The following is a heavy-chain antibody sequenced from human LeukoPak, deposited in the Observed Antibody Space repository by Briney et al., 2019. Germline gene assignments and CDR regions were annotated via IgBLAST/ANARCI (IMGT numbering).Heavy chain of an antibody. CDR2: ISAYNGNT. D-gene: IGHD4-23*01. CDR1: GYTFTTYG. V-gene: IGHV1-18*01. J-gene: IGHJ3*02. Sequence: GASVKVSCKASGYTFTTYGISWVRQAPGQGLEWMGWISAYNGNTNYAQKLLYRVTMTTDTSANTAYMELRSLRSDDTAVYYCARDTTVVTPDGLDIWGQGTMVTVSS. CDR3: ARDTTVVTPDGLDI.